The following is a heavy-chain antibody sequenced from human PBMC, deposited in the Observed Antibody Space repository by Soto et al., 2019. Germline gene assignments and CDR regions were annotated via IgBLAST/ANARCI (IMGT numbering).Heavy chain of an antibody. CDR1: GGTFSSYT. J-gene: IGHJ4*02. D-gene: IGHD1-26*01. CDR3: ARSVVGSNQPHSFDY. CDR2: NIPNLGIA. V-gene: IGHV1-69*02. Sequence: VQLVQSGAEVKKPGSSVKVSCKASGGTFSSYTISWVRQAPGQGLEWKGRNIPNLGIANYAQKFQGRVPITADKYTSPGYMELSSLRSEDTAVYYCARSVVGSNQPHSFDYWGQGTLVTVSS.